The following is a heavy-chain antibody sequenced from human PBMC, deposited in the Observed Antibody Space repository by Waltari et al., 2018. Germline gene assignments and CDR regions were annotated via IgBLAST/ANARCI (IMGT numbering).Heavy chain of an antibody. V-gene: IGHV3-30*02. CDR1: GFTFSSYG. J-gene: IGHJ5*02. D-gene: IGHD4-17*01. CDR3: AKDYYYGDYPLYNWFDP. Sequence: QVQLVESGGGVVQPGGSLRLSCAASGFTFSSYGMHWVRQAPGTGLEWVAFIRYDGSNKYYADSVKGRFTISRDNSKNTLYLQMNSLRAEDTAVYYCAKDYYYGDYPLYNWFDPWGQGTLVTVSS. CDR2: IRYDGSNK.